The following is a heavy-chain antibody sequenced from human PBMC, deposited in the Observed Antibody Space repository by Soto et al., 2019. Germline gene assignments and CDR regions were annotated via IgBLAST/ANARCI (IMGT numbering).Heavy chain of an antibody. CDR1: GFTFSDYY. Sequence: PGGSLILSCAASGFTFSDYYMSWIRQAPGKGLEWVSYISSSGSTIYYADSVKGRFTISRDNAKNSLYLQMNSLRAEDTAVYYCASNVIGPYRRSAFSPYYYYYFMDVWGKGTTVTVSS. J-gene: IGHJ6*03. CDR2: ISSSGSTI. CDR3: ASNVIGPYRRSAFSPYYYYYFMDV. D-gene: IGHD1-26*01. V-gene: IGHV3-11*01.